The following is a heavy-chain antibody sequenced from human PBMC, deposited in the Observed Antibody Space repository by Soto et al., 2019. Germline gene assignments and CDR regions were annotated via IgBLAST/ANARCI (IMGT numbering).Heavy chain of an antibody. V-gene: IGHV3-21*01. CDR2: ISSSSSYI. D-gene: IGHD3-3*01. CDR1: GFTFSSYS. J-gene: IGHJ6*02. Sequence: PGGSLRLSCAASGFTFSSYSMNWVRQAPGKGLEWVSSISSSSSYIYYADSVKGRFTISRDNAKNSLYLQMNSLRAEDTAVYYCARLKGGLRFLERNYYYYGMDVWGQGTTVTVSS. CDR3: ARLKGGLRFLERNYYYYGMDV.